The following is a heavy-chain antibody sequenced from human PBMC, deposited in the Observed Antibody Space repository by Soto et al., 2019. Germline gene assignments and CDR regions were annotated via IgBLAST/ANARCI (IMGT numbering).Heavy chain of an antibody. D-gene: IGHD2-15*01. Sequence: GESLKISCKGSGYSFTSYWIGWVRQMPGKGLEWMGIIYPGDSDTRYSPSFQGQVTISADKSISTTYLQWSSLKASDTAMYYCAALGYCSGGSCHWAFDIWGQGTMVTVSS. V-gene: IGHV5-51*01. CDR2: IYPGDSDT. CDR3: AALGYCSGGSCHWAFDI. CDR1: GYSFTSYW. J-gene: IGHJ3*02.